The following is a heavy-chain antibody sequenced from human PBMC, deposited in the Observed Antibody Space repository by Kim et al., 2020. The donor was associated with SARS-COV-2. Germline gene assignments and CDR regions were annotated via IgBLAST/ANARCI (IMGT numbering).Heavy chain of an antibody. D-gene: IGHD5-12*01. CDR2: IHHSGSA. J-gene: IGHJ4*02. V-gene: IGHV4-38-2*02. Sequence: SETLSLTCTVSGYSISSGYYWGCIRQSPGKGLEWIGTIHHSGSAYYTPSLKSRVTISVATSKNQFSLNLSSVTAAATAVSNSARVGTSGYGYSWGQGTLV. CDR1: GYSISSGYY. CDR3: ARVGTSGYGYS.